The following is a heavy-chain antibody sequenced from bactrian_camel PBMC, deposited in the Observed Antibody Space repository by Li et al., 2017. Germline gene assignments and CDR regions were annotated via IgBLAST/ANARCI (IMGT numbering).Heavy chain of an antibody. J-gene: IGHJ4*01. Sequence: QVQLVESGGDSVQAGGSLTLSCTGSAYTYSKNFMGWFRQAPGKEREGVAAIDSSGSATYTDSVKGRFTISQDNAKNTVYLQMNSLKPEDTAVYYCATIIGKYWGQGTQVTVS. CDR3: ATIIGKY. CDR1: AYTYSKNF. V-gene: IGHV3S53*01. CDR2: IDSSGSA.